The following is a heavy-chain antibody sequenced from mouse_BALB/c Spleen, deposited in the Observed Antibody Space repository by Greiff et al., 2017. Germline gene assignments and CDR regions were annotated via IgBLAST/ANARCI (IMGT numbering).Heavy chain of an antibody. CDR3: ARGALRLRFAY. CDR2: INPYNDGT. V-gene: IGHV1-14*01. CDR1: GYTFTSYV. Sequence: EVQLQQSGPELVKPGASVKMSCKASGYTFTSYVMHWVKKKPGQGLEWIGYINPYNDGTKYNEKFKGKATLTSDKSSSTAYMELSSLTSEDSAVYYCARGALRLRFAYWGQGTLVTVSA. J-gene: IGHJ3*01. D-gene: IGHD1-2*01.